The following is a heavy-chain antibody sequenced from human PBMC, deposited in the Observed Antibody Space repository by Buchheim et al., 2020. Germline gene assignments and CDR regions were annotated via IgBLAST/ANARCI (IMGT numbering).Heavy chain of an antibody. CDR2: ISGSGGST. CDR3: AKDRIAATGRLGGMDV. CDR1: GLTFNIYA. D-gene: IGHD6-13*01. J-gene: IGHJ6*02. V-gene: IGHV3-23*04. Sequence: EVQLVESGGGLVKPGGSLRLSCAASGLTFNIYAMNWVRQAPGKGLEWVSAISGSGGSTYYADSVKGRFTISRDNSKNMLYLQMNSLRVEDTAVYYCAKDRIAATGRLGGMDVWGQGTT.